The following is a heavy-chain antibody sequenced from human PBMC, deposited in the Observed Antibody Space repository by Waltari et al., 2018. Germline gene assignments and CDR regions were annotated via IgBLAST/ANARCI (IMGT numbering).Heavy chain of an antibody. CDR1: GFTVSSNY. J-gene: IGHJ6*02. V-gene: IGHV3-66*02. Sequence: EVQLVESGGGLVQPGGSLRLSCAASGFTVSSNYMSWVRQAPGKGVEWVSVIYSGGSTYYADSVKGRFTISRDNSKNTLYLQMNSLRAEDTAVYYCARVPHYDFWSGALYGMDVWGQGTTVTVSS. D-gene: IGHD3-3*01. CDR3: ARVPHYDFWSGALYGMDV. CDR2: IYSGGST.